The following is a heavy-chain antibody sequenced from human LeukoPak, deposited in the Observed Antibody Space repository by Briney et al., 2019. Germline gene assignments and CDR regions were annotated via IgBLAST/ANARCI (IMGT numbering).Heavy chain of an antibody. J-gene: IGHJ4*02. CDR2: IIPIFGTA. Sequence: ASVKVSCKASGGTFISYAISWVRQAPGQGLEWMGGIIPIFGTANYAQKFQGRVTITADKSTSTAYMELSSLRSEDTAVYYCARVAEAGLSFFDYWGQGTLVTVSS. CDR1: GGTFISYA. D-gene: IGHD1-14*01. V-gene: IGHV1-69*06. CDR3: ARVAEAGLSFFDY.